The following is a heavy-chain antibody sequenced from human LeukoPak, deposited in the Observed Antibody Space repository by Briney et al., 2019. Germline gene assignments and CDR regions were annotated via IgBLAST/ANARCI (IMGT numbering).Heavy chain of an antibody. CDR2: ISSDGTNK. D-gene: IGHD1-26*01. CDR3: TRDQAYVGATRGETYYFDY. CDR1: RFFA. Sequence: GGSLRLSCAASRFFAMHWVRQAPGKGLEWLAVISSDGTNKYYADSVKGRFTISRDNSKNTLYLQMNSLRVEDTAVYYCTRDQAYVGATRGETYYFDYWGQGTLVTVSS. V-gene: IGHV3-30-3*01. J-gene: IGHJ4*02.